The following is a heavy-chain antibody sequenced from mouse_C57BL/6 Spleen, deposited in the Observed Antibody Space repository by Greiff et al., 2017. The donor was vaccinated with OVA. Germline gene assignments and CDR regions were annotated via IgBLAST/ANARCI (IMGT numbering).Heavy chain of an antibody. J-gene: IGHJ2*01. V-gene: IGHV5-16*01. Sequence: EVKVVESEGGLVQPGSSMKLSCTASGFTFSDYYMAWVRQVPEKGLEWVANINYDGSSTYYLDSLKSRFIISRDNAKNILYLQMSSLKSEDTATYYCARVGGLLFFDYWGQGTTLTVSS. CDR3: ARVGGLLFFDY. CDR1: GFTFSDYY. D-gene: IGHD1-1*01. CDR2: INYDGSST.